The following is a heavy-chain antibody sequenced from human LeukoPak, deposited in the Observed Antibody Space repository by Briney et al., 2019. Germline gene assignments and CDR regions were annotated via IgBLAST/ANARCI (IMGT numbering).Heavy chain of an antibody. D-gene: IGHD3-16*01. CDR2: INHSGST. CDR1: GFTFSSYG. Sequence: GTLRLSCAASGFTFSSYGMSWVRQAPGKGLEWIGEINHSGSTNYNPSLKSRVTISVDTSKNQFSQKLSSVTAADTAVYYCARLGWAFGYFDYWGQGTLVTVSS. J-gene: IGHJ4*02. CDR3: ARLGWAFGYFDY. V-gene: IGHV4-34*01.